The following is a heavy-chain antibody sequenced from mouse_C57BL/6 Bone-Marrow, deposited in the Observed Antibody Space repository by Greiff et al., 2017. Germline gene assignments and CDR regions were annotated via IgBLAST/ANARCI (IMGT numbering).Heavy chain of an antibody. V-gene: IGHV7-1*01. D-gene: IGHD1-1*01. CDR2: SRNKANDYTT. Sequence: EVQLVESGGGLVQSGRSLRLSCATSGFTFSDFYMEWVRQAPGKGLEWIAASRNKANDYTTEYSASVKGRFIVSRDTSQSILYLQMNALRAEDTAIYSCARALRYYAMDYWGQGTSVTVSS. CDR1: GFTFSDFY. CDR3: ARALRYYAMDY. J-gene: IGHJ4*01.